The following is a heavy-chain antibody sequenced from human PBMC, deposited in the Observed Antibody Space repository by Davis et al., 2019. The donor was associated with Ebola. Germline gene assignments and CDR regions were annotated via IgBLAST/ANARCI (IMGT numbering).Heavy chain of an antibody. D-gene: IGHD4-17*01. CDR1: GGSISSYY. J-gene: IGHJ4*02. V-gene: IGHV4-59*01. CDR2: IYYSGST. Sequence: PGGSLRLSCTVSGGSISSYYWSWIRQPPGKGLEWIGYIYYSGSTNYNPSLKSRVTISVDTSKNQFSLKLSSVTAADTAVYYCARGDGDEGDYWGQGTLVTVSS. CDR3: ARGDGDEGDY.